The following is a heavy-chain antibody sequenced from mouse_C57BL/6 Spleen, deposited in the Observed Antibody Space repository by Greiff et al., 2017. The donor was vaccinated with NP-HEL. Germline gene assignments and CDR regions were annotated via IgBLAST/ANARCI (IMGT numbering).Heavy chain of an antibody. CDR1: GYTFTSYW. Sequence: QVLLQQSGAELVMPGASVKLSCKASGYTFTSYWMHWVKQRPGQGLEWIGEINPSDSYTNYNQKFKGKSTLTVDNSSSTVYMQLSSLTSADSAVYYCARGATDFDYWGQGTTLTVSS. CDR3: ARGATDFDY. J-gene: IGHJ2*01. D-gene: IGHD3-1*01. V-gene: IGHV1-69*01. CDR2: INPSDSYT.